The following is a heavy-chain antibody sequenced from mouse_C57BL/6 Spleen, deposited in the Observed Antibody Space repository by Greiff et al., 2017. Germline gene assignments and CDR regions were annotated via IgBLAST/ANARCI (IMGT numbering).Heavy chain of an antibody. CDR2: INPNNGGT. CDR3: ARADDSHWYFDG. D-gene: IGHD2-4*01. CDR1: GYTFTDYY. V-gene: IGHV1-26*01. Sequence: VQLQQSGPELVKPGASVKISCKASGYTFTDYYMNWVKQSHGKSLEWIGDINPNNGGTSYNQKFKGKVTFTVDKSSSTAYMERRSLTSEDSAVYYCARADDSHWYFDGWGTGTTVTVSS. J-gene: IGHJ1*03.